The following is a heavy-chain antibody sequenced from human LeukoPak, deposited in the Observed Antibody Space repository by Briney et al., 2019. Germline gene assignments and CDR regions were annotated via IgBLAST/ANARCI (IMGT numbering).Heavy chain of an antibody. V-gene: IGHV1-18*01. J-gene: IGHJ6*03. CDR2: INAYNGNT. CDR1: GYTFTSYI. D-gene: IGHD6-13*01. Sequence: GASVKVSCKASGYTFTSYIIGWVRQAPGQGLEWMGWINAYNGNTDYAQRVQGRVTMTTDTSTSTAYMELRSLRSDDTAVYYCARDRHIAAAVYYYYMDVWGKGTQVTVSS. CDR3: ARDRHIAAAVYYYYMDV.